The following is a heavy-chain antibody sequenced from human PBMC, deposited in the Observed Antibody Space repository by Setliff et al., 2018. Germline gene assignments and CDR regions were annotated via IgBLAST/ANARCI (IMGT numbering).Heavy chain of an antibody. CDR2: FSSRNDYI. V-gene: IGHV3-21*01. D-gene: IGHD5-18*01. CDR3: ARSPGWIPWFDS. Sequence: GSLRLSCEASGFSFSNYAMNWVRQAPGKGLEWVASFSSRNDYIYHADSVKGRFTISRDNAKTPLYLQMDSLRVEDTAVYFCARSPGWIPWFDSWGQGTLVTVSS. CDR1: GFSFSNYA. J-gene: IGHJ5*01.